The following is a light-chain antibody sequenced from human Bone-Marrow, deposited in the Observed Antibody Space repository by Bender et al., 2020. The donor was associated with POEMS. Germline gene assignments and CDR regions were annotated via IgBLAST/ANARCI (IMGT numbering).Light chain of an antibody. J-gene: IGLJ2*01. CDR1: SSDVGGYNY. Sequence: QSALTQPRSVSGSPGQSVTISCTGTSSDVGGYNYVSWYQLHPGKAPKLMIYDVTKRPSGVPDRFSGSKSGNTASLTISGLQAEDEADYYCCSYVGLYTLFGGGTKLTVL. CDR2: DVT. V-gene: IGLV2-11*01. CDR3: CSYVGLYTL.